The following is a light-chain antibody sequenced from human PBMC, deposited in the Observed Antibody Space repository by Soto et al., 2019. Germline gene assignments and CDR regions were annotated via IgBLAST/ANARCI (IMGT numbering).Light chain of an antibody. J-gene: IGKJ5*01. Sequence: EIVLTQSPGTLSLSPGERATLSCRASQSVSSSYLAWYQQKPGQAPRLLIYGASSRATGIPERFSGSGSGTHFTLTISRLEPEDFAVYYCQQYGSSPPITFGQGTRLEIK. CDR3: QQYGSSPPIT. V-gene: IGKV3-20*01. CDR1: QSVSSSY. CDR2: GAS.